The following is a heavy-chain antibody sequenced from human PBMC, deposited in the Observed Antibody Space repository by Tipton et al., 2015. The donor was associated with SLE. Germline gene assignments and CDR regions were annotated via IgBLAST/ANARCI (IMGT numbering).Heavy chain of an antibody. D-gene: IGHD7-27*01. CDR2: IYYSGST. CDR3: ARGTGDADY. Sequence: LRLSCTVSGGSISSSSYYWSWIRQPPGKGLEWIGYIYYSGSTNYNPSLKSRVTISVDTSKNQFSLKLSSVTAADTAVYYCARGTGDADYWGQGTLVTVSS. J-gene: IGHJ4*02. CDR1: GGSISSSSYY. V-gene: IGHV4-61*01.